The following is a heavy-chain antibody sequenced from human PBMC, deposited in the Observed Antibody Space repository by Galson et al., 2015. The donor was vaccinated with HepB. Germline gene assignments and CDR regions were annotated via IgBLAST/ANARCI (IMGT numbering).Heavy chain of an antibody. J-gene: IGHJ3*02. D-gene: IGHD1-1*01. V-gene: IGHV3-23*01. CDR3: AKDRRTGTTPPDGFDI. CDR1: GFTFSSYA. CDR2: ISGSDGST. Sequence: SLRLSCAASGFTFSSYAMSWVRQVPETGLEWVSPISGSDGSTYYTDSVKGRFTISREDSKSTLYLQMKSLRAEDTAVYYCAKDRRTGTTPPDGFDIWGQGTMVTVSS.